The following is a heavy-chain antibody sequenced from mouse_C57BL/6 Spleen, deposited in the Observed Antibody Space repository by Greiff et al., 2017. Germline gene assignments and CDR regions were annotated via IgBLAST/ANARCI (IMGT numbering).Heavy chain of an antibody. Sequence: QVQLQQPGAELVRPGSSVKLSCKASGYTFTSYWMDWVKQRPGQGLEWIGNIYPSDSETHYNQKFKDKATLTVNKSSSTAYMQLSSLTSEDSAVYYCARGGVWEYDMGDYAMGYWGQGTSVTVSS. D-gene: IGHD2-14*01. CDR2: IYPSDSET. CDR3: ARGGVWEYDMGDYAMGY. V-gene: IGHV1-61*01. J-gene: IGHJ4*01. CDR1: GYTFTSYW.